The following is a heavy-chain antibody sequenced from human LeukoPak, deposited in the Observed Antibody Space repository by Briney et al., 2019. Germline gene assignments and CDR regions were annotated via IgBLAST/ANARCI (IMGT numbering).Heavy chain of an antibody. Sequence: GASVKVSCKASGGTFSSYAISWVRQAPGQGLEWMGGIIPIFGTANYAQKFQGRVTITADESTSTAYMELSSLRSEDTAVYYCARLFSGYYYDSSGYGPSDYWGRGTLVTVSS. CDR2: IIPIFGTA. CDR1: GGTFSSYA. V-gene: IGHV1-69*13. J-gene: IGHJ4*02. D-gene: IGHD3-22*01. CDR3: ARLFSGYYYDSSGYGPSDY.